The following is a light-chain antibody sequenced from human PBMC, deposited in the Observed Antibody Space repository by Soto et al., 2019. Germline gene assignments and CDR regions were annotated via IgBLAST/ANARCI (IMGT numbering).Light chain of an antibody. V-gene: IGKV1-27*01. CDR1: QGIAPY. J-gene: IGKJ4*01. Sequence: DVQMTQSPSSLSAFVGDRVTITCRASQGIAPYLAWFQQKPGKVPKLLIYATSTLQSGVPSRFSGSGSGTDFTLTINSLQPEDVGTYYCQKYNSAPLTFGGLTKVEIK. CDR2: ATS. CDR3: QKYNSAPLT.